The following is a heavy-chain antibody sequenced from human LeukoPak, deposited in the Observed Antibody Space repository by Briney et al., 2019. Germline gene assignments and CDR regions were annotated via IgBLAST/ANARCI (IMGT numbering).Heavy chain of an antibody. CDR3: ARHRTRDYYDSSGSDAFDI. CDR2: IYYSGST. J-gene: IGHJ3*02. D-gene: IGHD3-22*01. CDR1: GGSISSYY. V-gene: IGHV4-59*08. Sequence: PSETLSLTCTVSGGSISSYYWSWIRQPPGKGLEWIGYIYYSGSTNYNPSLKSRVTISVDTSKNQFSLKLSSVTAADTAVYYCARHRTRDYYDSSGSDAFDIWGQGTMVTVSS.